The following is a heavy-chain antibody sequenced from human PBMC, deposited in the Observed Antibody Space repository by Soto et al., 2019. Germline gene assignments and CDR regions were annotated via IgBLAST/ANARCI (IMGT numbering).Heavy chain of an antibody. CDR1: GGSISSSSYY. CDR3: ARQGSHIVATIILYYFDY. V-gene: IGHV4-39*01. J-gene: IGHJ4*02. D-gene: IGHD5-12*01. CDR2: IYYSGST. Sequence: SETLSLTCTVSGGSISSSSYYWGWIRQPPGKGLEWIGSIYYSGSTYYNPSLKSRVTISVDTSKNQFSLKLSSVTAADTAVYYCARQGSHIVATIILYYFDYRGQGTLVTVSS.